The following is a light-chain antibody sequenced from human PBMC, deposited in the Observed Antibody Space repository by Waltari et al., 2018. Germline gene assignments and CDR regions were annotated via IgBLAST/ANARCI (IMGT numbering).Light chain of an antibody. CDR2: EVN. V-gene: IGLV2-14*01. CDR3: SSYTTSSTVV. Sequence: QSALTQTASVSGSRGQSVTISCTGTNSDIGSYKFVSSYQQPPNKPPRLMIYEVNTRPSGVAMRVSGSRSGNAPSLTISDLQSEDEAHYYCSSYTTSSTVVFGTGTKVT. J-gene: IGLJ1*01. CDR1: NSDIGSYKF.